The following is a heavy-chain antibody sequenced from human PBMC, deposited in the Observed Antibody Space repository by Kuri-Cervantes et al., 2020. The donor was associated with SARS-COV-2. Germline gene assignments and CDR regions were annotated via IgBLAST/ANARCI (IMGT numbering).Heavy chain of an antibody. CDR2: IIPVLRVE. V-gene: IGHV1-69*04. J-gene: IGHJ3*02. CDR1: GGTLSTYT. CDR3: ARDSEFTRDAFEI. Sequence: SVKVSCKASGGTLSTYTVTWVRQAPGQGLEWMGRIIPVLRVENYAQKFQGRVTVTADKSTNTAYMELTSLRSEDTAVYYCARDSEFTRDAFEIWGQGTMVTVSS.